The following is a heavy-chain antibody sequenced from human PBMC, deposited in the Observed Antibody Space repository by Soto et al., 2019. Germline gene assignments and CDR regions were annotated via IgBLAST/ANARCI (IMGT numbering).Heavy chain of an antibody. CDR1: GGTFSSYA. J-gene: IGHJ4*02. V-gene: IGHV1-69*13. CDR2: IIPIFGTA. CDR3: ARDRCSGGSCYVDY. D-gene: IGHD2-15*01. Sequence: SVKVSCKASGGTFSSYAISWVRQAPGQGLEWMGGIIPIFGTANYAQKFQGRVTITADESTSTAYMELSSLRSEDTAVYYCARDRCSGGSCYVDYWGQGTLVTVSS.